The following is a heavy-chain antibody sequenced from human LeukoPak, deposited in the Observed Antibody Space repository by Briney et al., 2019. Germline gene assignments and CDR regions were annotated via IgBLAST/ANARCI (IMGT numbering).Heavy chain of an antibody. CDR2: IKEDGSEK. Sequence: GGSLRLSCGASGFTFSSYWMIWVRPARGRGLMWVANIKEDGSEKYYVDSVKGRFTISRDNAKNSLFLEMNSLRAEDTALYYCAREEPVAILSHWGQGTLVTVSS. CDR1: GFTFSSYW. J-gene: IGHJ4*02. CDR3: AREEPVAILSH. V-gene: IGHV3-7*01. D-gene: IGHD2-2*01.